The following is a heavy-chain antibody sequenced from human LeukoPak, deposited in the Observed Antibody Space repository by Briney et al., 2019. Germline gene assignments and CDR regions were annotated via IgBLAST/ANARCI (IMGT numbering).Heavy chain of an antibody. D-gene: IGHD1-7*01. Sequence: PGGSLRLSCAASGFTFSSYAMHWVRQAPGKGLEWVAVISYDGSNKYYADSVKGRFTISRDNSKNTLYLQMNSLRAEDTAVYYCARDVNYDHNDWGQGTLVTVSS. CDR1: GFTFSSYA. CDR3: ARDVNYDHND. CDR2: ISYDGSNK. J-gene: IGHJ4*02. V-gene: IGHV3-30-3*01.